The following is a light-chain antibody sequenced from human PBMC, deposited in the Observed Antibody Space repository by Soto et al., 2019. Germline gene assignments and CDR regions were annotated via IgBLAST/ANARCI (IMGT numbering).Light chain of an antibody. CDR3: QQRNNWPPVT. CDR2: GAS. CDR1: QSISRY. Sequence: IVLTQSPGTLSLSPGARTTLSCRASQSISRYLAWYQQQPGQGPRLLLYGASSRATGTPDRFSGSGAGTDFTLTISSLEPEDFAVYYCQQRNNWPPVTFGGGTKVDIK. V-gene: IGKV3-11*01. J-gene: IGKJ4*01.